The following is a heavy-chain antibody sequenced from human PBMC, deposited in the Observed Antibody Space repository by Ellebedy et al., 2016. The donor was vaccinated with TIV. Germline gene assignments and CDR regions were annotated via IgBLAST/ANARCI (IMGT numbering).Heavy chain of an antibody. CDR1: GFTFGSYA. J-gene: IGHJ6*03. CDR2: ISASSTSA. V-gene: IGHV3-23*01. D-gene: IGHD1-14*01. CDR3: TKGKDRHYFYMDV. Sequence: GGSLRLSXAASGFTFGSYAMTWVRQAPGKGLEWVSSISASSTSAYYADSVEGRFTISRDNSKNTLYLQLNSLRAEDTAVYYCTKGKDRHYFYMDVWGKGTLVTVSS.